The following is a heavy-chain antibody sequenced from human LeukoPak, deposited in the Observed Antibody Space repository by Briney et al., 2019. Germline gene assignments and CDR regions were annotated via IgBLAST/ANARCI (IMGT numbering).Heavy chain of an antibody. CDR1: GFTFSSYW. J-gene: IGHJ4*02. V-gene: IGHV3-74*01. Sequence: GGSLRLSCAASGFTFSSYWMHWVRQAPGKGLVWVSRINSDGSSTSYADSVKGRFTISRDNAKNSLYLQMNSLRAEDTALYYCAKGVVVTATSYYFDYWGQGTLVTASS. CDR2: INSDGSST. D-gene: IGHD2-21*02. CDR3: AKGVVVTATSYYFDY.